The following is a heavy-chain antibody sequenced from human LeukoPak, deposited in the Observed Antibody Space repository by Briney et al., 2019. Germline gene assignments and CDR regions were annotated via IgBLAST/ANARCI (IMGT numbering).Heavy chain of an antibody. CDR3: ARLVRGYGDYGRDYYYYYMDV. Sequence: ASVKVSCKASGYTFTSYGISWVRQAPGQGLEWMGWISAYNGNTNYAQKLQGRVTMTTDTSTSTAYMELRSLRSDDTAVYYCARLVRGYGDYGRDYYYYYMDVWGKGTTVTVSS. D-gene: IGHD4-17*01. CDR2: ISAYNGNT. V-gene: IGHV1-18*01. CDR1: GYTFTSYG. J-gene: IGHJ6*03.